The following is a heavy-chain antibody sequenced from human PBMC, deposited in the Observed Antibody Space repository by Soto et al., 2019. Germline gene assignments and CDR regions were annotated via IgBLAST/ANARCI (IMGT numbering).Heavy chain of an antibody. CDR2: IYLGDSDT. CDR3: AKDRERWLQFGYFDY. J-gene: IGHJ4*02. V-gene: IGHV5-51*01. CDR1: GYSFTNYW. Sequence: AGESLKISCKGSGYSFTNYWIGWVRQMPGKGLEWMGTIYLGDSDTRYSPSFQGRVTISADKSISAAYLQWGSLKASDTAVYYCAKDRERWLQFGYFDYWGQGTLVTVSS. D-gene: IGHD5-12*01.